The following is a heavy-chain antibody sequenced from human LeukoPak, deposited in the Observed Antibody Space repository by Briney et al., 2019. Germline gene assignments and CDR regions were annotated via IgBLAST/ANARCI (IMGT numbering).Heavy chain of an antibody. Sequence: AGGSLRLSCAASGFTFSSYAMSWVRQAPGRGLEWVSGTTTTGNTYYADSVKGRFTISRDNSKNTLYLQMNSLRAEDTAVYYCASRRYCTSTTCPYYFDYWGQGTLVTVSS. CDR1: GFTFSSYA. J-gene: IGHJ4*02. CDR2: TTTTGNT. CDR3: ASRRYCTSTTCPYYFDY. D-gene: IGHD2-2*01. V-gene: IGHV3-23*01.